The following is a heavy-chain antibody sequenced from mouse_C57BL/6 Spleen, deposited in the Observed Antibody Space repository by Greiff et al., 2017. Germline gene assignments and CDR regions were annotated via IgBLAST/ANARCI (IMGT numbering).Heavy chain of an antibody. CDR2: INPNNGGT. V-gene: IGHV1-26*01. CDR1: GYTFPDYY. CDR3: ARSYYDYYY. Sequence: VQLQQSGPELVKPGASVKISCKASGYTFPDYYMNWVKQSHGKSLEWIGDINPNNGGTSYNQKFKGKATLTVDKSSSTAYMELRSLTSEDSAVYYCARSYYDYYYWGQGTTLTVSS. J-gene: IGHJ2*01. D-gene: IGHD2-4*01.